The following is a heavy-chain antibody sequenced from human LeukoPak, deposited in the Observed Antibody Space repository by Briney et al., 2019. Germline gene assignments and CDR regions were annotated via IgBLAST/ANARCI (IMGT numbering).Heavy chain of an antibody. Sequence: ASVKVSCKASRYTFTAYHMHWVRQAPGQGLEWMGWINPNSGGTNYAQKFQGRVTMTRDTSISTAYMELSRLRSDDTAVYYCARPMGVFAPRWAFDIWGQGTMFTVSS. CDR2: INPNSGGT. V-gene: IGHV1-2*02. CDR3: ARPMGVFAPRWAFDI. J-gene: IGHJ3*02. D-gene: IGHD2-21*01. CDR1: RYTFTAYH.